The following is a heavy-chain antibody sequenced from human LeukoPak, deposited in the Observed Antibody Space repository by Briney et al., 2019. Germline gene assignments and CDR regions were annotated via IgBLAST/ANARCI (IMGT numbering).Heavy chain of an antibody. V-gene: IGHV4-34*01. Sequence: SETLSLTCAVYGGSFSGYYWSWIRQPPGKGLEWIGEINHSGSTNYNPSLKSRVTISVDTSKNQFSLKLSSVTAADTAVYYCARDPSAYYYGSSGSYGAFDIWGQGTMVTVSS. J-gene: IGHJ3*02. CDR3: ARDPSAYYYGSSGSYGAFDI. D-gene: IGHD3-22*01. CDR1: GGSFSGYY. CDR2: INHSGST.